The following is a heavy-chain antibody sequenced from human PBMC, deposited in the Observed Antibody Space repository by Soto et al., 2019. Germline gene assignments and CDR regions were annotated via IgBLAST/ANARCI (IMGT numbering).Heavy chain of an antibody. CDR3: AKVSSSWYAGFFDL. V-gene: IGHV3-23*01. Sequence: GGSLRLSCAASGFTFSSYAMSWVHQALGKGLEWVSGLSDSGGSIYYADSVKGRFTISRDNSMNTLYLQMKTLRAEDTAVYYCAKVSSSWYAGFFDLWGQGTLVTVSS. CDR1: GFTFSSYA. CDR2: LSDSGGSI. J-gene: IGHJ4*02. D-gene: IGHD6-13*01.